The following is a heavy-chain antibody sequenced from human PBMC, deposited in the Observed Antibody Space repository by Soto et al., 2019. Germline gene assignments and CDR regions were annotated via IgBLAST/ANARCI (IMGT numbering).Heavy chain of an antibody. V-gene: IGHV4-30-2*01. D-gene: IGHD4-17*01. CDR2: IWSAERI. Sequence: SETLSLTCSVSGGSISGGDYSWRWIRQTPSKGLELIGYIWSAERIFSSPSLKSRVIISADRSKNQISLRLTSVTPADTAVYYCARASGDYGNYFFDSWGQGILVTVSS. CDR3: ARASGDYGNYFFDS. J-gene: IGHJ4*02. CDR1: GGSISGGDYS.